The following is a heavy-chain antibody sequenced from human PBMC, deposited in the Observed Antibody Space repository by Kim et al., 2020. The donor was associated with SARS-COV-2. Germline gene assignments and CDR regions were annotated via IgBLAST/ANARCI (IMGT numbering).Heavy chain of an antibody. Sequence: GGSLRLSCAASGFTFSTHILHWFRQAPGKGLEWLSLVSQDSSNKYYADSVKGRFTISRDNSKHEFYLQMDSLRPDDTAIYYCAREFDASGGAPDYWGQGTMVTVSS. D-gene: IGHD2-2*01. CDR1: GFTFSTHI. CDR2: VSQDSSNK. J-gene: IGHJ4*02. CDR3: AREFDASGGAPDY. V-gene: IGHV3-30-3*01.